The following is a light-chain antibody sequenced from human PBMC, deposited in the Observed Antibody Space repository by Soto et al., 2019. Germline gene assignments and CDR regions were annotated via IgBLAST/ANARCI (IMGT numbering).Light chain of an antibody. V-gene: IGKV1-5*01. CDR2: DAS. Sequence: DIQMTQSPSTLSASVGDRVTITCRASQSISSWLAWYQQKPGKAPKLLNYDASNLESGVPSKFSGSGSGTEFTLTSSSLQPDDFSTYDCQQYNSYPWSFGQGTKVEIK. CDR3: QQYNSYPWS. J-gene: IGKJ1*01. CDR1: QSISSW.